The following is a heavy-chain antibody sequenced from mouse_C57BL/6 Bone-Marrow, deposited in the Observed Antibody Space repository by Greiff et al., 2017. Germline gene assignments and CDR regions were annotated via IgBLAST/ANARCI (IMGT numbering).Heavy chain of an antibody. CDR1: GFTFSSYG. Sequence: EVNVVESGGDLVKPGGSLKLSCAASGFTFSSYGMSWVRQTPDKRLEWVATISSGGSYTYYPDSVKGRFTISRDNAKNTLYLQMSSLKSEDTAMYYCARPYAMDYWGLGTSVTVSS. CDR3: ARPYAMDY. V-gene: IGHV5-6*01. J-gene: IGHJ4*01. CDR2: ISSGGSYT.